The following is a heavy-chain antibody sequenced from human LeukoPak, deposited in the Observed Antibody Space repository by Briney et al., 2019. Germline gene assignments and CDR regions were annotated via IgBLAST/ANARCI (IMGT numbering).Heavy chain of an antibody. D-gene: IGHD3-10*01. CDR3: VRDGEVIIKPAASFPHDAFDI. J-gene: IGHJ3*02. Sequence: GASVKVSCTASGYTFTSYYMHWVRQAPGHGLEWMGIINPSGGRTNYAPKFQGRVTMTRDTATSTVYMELSSLRSEDTAVYYCVRDGEVIIKPAASFPHDAFDIWGQGTMVIVSS. V-gene: IGHV1-46*01. CDR1: GYTFTSYY. CDR2: INPSGGRT.